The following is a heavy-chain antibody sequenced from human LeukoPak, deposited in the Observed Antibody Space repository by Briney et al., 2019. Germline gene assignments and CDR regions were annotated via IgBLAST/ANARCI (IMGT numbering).Heavy chain of an antibody. J-gene: IGHJ4*02. CDR2: VRSNGDTT. CDR1: GFTFGSIA. V-gene: IGHV3-23*01. CDR3: AKGQELDDGVFES. Sequence: GGSLRLSCAASGFTFGSIAMTWVRQAPGKGLEWVSTVRSNGDTTYNADSVKGRFTISRDNSKNTVYLEMKSLRVEDTAIYYCAKGQELDDGVFESGGQGTLVAVSS. D-gene: IGHD1-1*01.